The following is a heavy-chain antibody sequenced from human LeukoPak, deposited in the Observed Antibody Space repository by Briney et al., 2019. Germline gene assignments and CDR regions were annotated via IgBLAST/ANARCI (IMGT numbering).Heavy chain of an antibody. Sequence: GGSLRLSCAASGFAFSTYEMSWVREAPGKGLEWIADITISSQTKNCADSVKGRFTISRDNAMSSLYLQMNSLRVEDTGVFYCARGDPHADLWGQGTLVTVSS. CDR3: ARGDPHADL. CDR1: GFAFSTYE. V-gene: IGHV3-48*03. CDR2: ITISSQTK. J-gene: IGHJ5*02.